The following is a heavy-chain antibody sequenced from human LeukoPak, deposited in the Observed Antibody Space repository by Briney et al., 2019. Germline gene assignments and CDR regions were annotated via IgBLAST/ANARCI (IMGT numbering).Heavy chain of an antibody. CDR1: GGSISSYY. CDR3: ARVGSGWYYFYYLDY. CDR2: IYYSGST. V-gene: IGHV4-59*01. J-gene: IGHJ4*02. D-gene: IGHD6-19*01. Sequence: NPSETLSLTCTVSGGSISSYYWSWIRQPPGKGLEWIGYIYYSGSTNYNPSLKSRVTISVDTSKNQFSLKLSSVTAADTAVYYCARVGSGWYYFYYLDYWGQGTLVTVSS.